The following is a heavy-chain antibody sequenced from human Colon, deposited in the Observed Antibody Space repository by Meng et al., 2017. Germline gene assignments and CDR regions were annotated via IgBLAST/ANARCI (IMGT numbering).Heavy chain of an antibody. Sequence: EVQLVESGGGLVEPGGSRRLSCAASGFTFISYIMNWVRQAPGKGLEWVSSISSSGSYIYYADSVKGRFTISRDNAKNSLYLQMNSLRAEDTAVYYCARDHPGPLGYWGQGALVTVSS. V-gene: IGHV3-21*01. J-gene: IGHJ4*02. CDR3: ARDHPGPLGY. CDR1: GFTFISYI. D-gene: IGHD7-27*01. CDR2: ISSSGSYI.